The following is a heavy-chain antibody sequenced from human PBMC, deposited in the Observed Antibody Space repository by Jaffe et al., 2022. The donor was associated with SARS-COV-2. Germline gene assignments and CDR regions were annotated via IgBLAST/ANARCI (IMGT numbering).Heavy chain of an antibody. Sequence: EVQLVESGGGLVKPGGSLRLSCAASGFTFSNAWMSWVRQAPGKGLEWVGRIKSKTDGGTTDYAAPVKGRFTISRDDSKNTLYLQMNSLKTEDTAVYYCTTASYDYVWGSYRYRYFDYWGQGTLVTVSS. J-gene: IGHJ4*02. V-gene: IGHV3-15*01. CDR3: TTASYDYVWGSYRYRYFDY. CDR1: GFTFSNAW. CDR2: IKSKTDGGTT. D-gene: IGHD3-16*02.